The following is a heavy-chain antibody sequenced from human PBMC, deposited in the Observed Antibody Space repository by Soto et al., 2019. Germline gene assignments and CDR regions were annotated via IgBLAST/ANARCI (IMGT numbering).Heavy chain of an antibody. D-gene: IGHD3-10*01. V-gene: IGHV3-23*01. CDR1: GFTFSSYV. J-gene: IGHJ4*02. Sequence: GGSLRLSCVASGFTFSSYVMSWVRQAPGKGLEWVSGISGSGGSTYYADSVKGRFTISRDKSKNTLYLQMNSLRAEDTAVYYCAKDPSPGGFDYSGQGTLVTVSS. CDR2: ISGSGGST. CDR3: AKDPSPGGFDY.